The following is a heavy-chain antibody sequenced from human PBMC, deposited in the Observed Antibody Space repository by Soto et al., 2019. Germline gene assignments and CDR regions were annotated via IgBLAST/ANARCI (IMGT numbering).Heavy chain of an antibody. CDR3: AREVVATIRNLDLGLSYYYYMDV. Sequence: ASVKVSFKASGYTFTSYAMHWVRQAPGQRLEWMGWINAGNGNTKYSQKFQGRVTITRDTSASTAYMELSSLRSEDTAVYYCAREVVATIRNLDLGLSYYYYMDVWGKGTTVTVSS. D-gene: IGHD5-12*01. CDR2: INAGNGNT. J-gene: IGHJ6*03. V-gene: IGHV1-3*01. CDR1: GYTFTSYA.